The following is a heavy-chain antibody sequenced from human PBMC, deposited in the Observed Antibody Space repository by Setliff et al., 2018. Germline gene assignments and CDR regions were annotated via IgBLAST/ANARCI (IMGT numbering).Heavy chain of an antibody. D-gene: IGHD3-22*01. CDR2: INHSGST. CDR1: GGSFSGYY. CDR3: ASRDYDSSGYYGGSDY. J-gene: IGHJ4*02. V-gene: IGHV4-34*01. Sequence: PSETLSLTCAVYGGSFSGYYWSWIRQPPGKGLEWIGEINHSGSTNYNPSLKSRVTISADTSKNQFSLKLSSVTAAGTAVYYCASRDYDSSGYYGGSDYWGQGTLVTVSS.